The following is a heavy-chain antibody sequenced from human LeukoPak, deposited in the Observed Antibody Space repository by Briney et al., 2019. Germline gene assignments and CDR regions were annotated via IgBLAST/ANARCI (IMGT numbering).Heavy chain of an antibody. CDR3: ARRAYSGSYGY. CDR1: GGSISSSSYY. CDR2: IYYSGST. V-gene: IGHV4-39*07. Sequence: SETLSLTCTVSGGSISSSSYYWGWIRQPPGKGLEWIGSIYYSGSTNYNPSLKSRVTISVDTSKNQFSLKLSSVTAADTAVYYCARRAYSGSYGYWGQGTLVTVSS. J-gene: IGHJ4*02. D-gene: IGHD1-26*01.